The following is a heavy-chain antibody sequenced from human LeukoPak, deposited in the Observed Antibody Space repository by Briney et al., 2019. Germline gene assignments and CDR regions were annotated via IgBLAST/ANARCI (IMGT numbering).Heavy chain of an antibody. CDR1: GFTFSSYA. J-gene: IGHJ4*02. CDR3: AKVAHTGVVRTGPFDY. D-gene: IGHD5-18*01. V-gene: IGHV3-23*01. Sequence: GGSLRLSCAASGFTFSSYAMNWVRQAPGKGLEWVSAVSGGGGGTFYADSVKGRFTISRDNSKDTVYLLMNSLRAEDTAEYYCAKVAHTGVVRTGPFDYWGQGALVTVSS. CDR2: VSGGGGGT.